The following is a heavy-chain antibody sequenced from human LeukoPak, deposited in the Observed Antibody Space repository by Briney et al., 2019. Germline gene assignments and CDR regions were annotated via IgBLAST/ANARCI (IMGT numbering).Heavy chain of an antibody. Sequence: SETLSLTCTVSGSISSYYWSWIRQPPGKGLEWIGYIYTSGSTNYNPSLKSRVTISVDTSKNQFSLDLSSVTAADTAVYYCARQKCTSTSCPTKNAFDIWGQGTMVTVSS. CDR3: ARQKCTSTSCPTKNAFDI. CDR2: IYTSGST. D-gene: IGHD2-2*01. V-gene: IGHV4-4*09. CDR1: GSISSYY. J-gene: IGHJ3*02.